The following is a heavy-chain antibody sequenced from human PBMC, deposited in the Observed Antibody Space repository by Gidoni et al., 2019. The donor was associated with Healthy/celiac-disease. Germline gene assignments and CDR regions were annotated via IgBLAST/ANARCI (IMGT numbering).Heavy chain of an antibody. CDR2: ISSSGSTI. D-gene: IGHD3-3*01. CDR3: ARGYDVWSGYGGD. J-gene: IGHJ4*02. CDR1: GVTFSSYE. Sequence: EVQLVEYGGGLVQPGGSLRLSCAASGVTFSSYEMNWVRQAPGKGLEWVSYISSSGSTIYYAVSVKGRFTISRDNAKNSLYLQMNSLRAEDTAVYYCARGYDVWSGYGGDWGQGTLVTVSS. V-gene: IGHV3-48*03.